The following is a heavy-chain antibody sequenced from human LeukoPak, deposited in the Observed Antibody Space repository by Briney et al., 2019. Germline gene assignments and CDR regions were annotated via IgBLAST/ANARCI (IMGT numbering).Heavy chain of an antibody. CDR1: GYTFTGYY. CDR2: INPNSGGT. D-gene: IGHD3-22*01. V-gene: IGHV1-2*06. J-gene: IGHJ4*02. Sequence: ASVKVSCKASGYTFTGYYMHWVRQGPGQGLEWMGRINPNSGGTNYAQKFQVRVTMTRDTSISTAYMELSRLRSDDTAVYYCARVGREYYYDSSGYPIDYWGQGTLVTVSS. CDR3: ARVGREYYYDSSGYPIDY.